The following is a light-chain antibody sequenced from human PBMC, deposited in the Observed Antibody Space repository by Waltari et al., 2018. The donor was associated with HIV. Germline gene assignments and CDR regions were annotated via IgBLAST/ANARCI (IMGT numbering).Light chain of an antibody. CDR1: SSDVGSYNL. CDR2: EVI. J-gene: IGLJ1*01. Sequence: QSALTQPASVSGSPGQSITISCTGTSSDVGSYNLVAWYQLHPGEAPQPMLYEVILRPSGVSNRFPGSKSGNTASLTISGLQAEDEADYYCSSYTSRSTGVFGTGTKVTVL. CDR3: SSYTSRSTGV. V-gene: IGLV2-14*02.